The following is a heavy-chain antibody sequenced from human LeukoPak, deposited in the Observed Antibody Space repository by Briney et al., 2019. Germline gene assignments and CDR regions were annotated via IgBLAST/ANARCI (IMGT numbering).Heavy chain of an antibody. CDR2: ISSSSSYI. CDR3: ARKKGSYYNYMDV. Sequence: PGGSLRLSCAASGFTFSSYSMNWVRQAPGKGLEWVSSISSSSSYIYYADSVKGRFTISRDNAKNSLYLQMNSLRAEDTAVYYCARKKGSYYNYMDVGGKGTTVTISS. V-gene: IGHV3-21*01. CDR1: GFTFSSYS. J-gene: IGHJ6*03. D-gene: IGHD1-26*01.